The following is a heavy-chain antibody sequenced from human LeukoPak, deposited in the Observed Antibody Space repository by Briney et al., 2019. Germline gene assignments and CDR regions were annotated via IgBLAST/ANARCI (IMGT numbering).Heavy chain of an antibody. J-gene: IGHJ4*02. D-gene: IGHD3-10*01. V-gene: IGHV1-69*04. CDR1: GGTFSSYA. CDR3: ARLGGTYYYGSGSYYSFDH. CDR2: IIPILGIA. Sequence: ASVKVSCKASGGTFSSYAISWVRQAPGQGLEWMGRIIPILGIANYAQKFQGRVTITADKSTSTAYMELSSLRSEDTAVYYCARLGGTYYYGSGSYYSFDHWGQGTLVTVSS.